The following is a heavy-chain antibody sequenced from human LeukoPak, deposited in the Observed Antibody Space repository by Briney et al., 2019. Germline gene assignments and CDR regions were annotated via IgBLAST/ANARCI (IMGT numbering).Heavy chain of an antibody. Sequence: ASVKVSRKASGYTFTSYAMHWVRQAPGQRLEWMGWINAGNGNTKYSQKFQGRVTITRDTSASTAYMELSSLRSEDTAVYYCARDPEGELEPYFDYWGQGTLVTVSS. D-gene: IGHD1-1*01. CDR1: GYTFTSYA. J-gene: IGHJ4*02. CDR3: ARDPEGELEPYFDY. V-gene: IGHV1-3*01. CDR2: INAGNGNT.